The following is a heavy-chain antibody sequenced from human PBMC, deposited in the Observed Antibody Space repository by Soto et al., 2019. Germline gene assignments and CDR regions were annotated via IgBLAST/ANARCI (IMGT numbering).Heavy chain of an antibody. J-gene: IGHJ3*02. Sequence: SVKVSCKASGGTFSSYAISWVRQAPGQGLEWMGGIIPIFGTANYAQKFQGRVTITADESTGTAYMELSSLRSEDTAVYYCATRWFGEFHAFDIWGQGTMVTVSS. CDR3: ATRWFGEFHAFDI. V-gene: IGHV1-69*13. CDR2: IIPIFGTA. D-gene: IGHD3-10*01. CDR1: GGTFSSYA.